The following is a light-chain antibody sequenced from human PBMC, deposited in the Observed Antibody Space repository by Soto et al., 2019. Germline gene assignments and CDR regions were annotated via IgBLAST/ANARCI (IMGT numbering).Light chain of an antibody. CDR2: SNN. CDR3: AAWDDSLRAVV. J-gene: IGLJ2*01. Sequence: QSVLTQPLSASGTPGQRITISCSGSSSNIGPNYVYWYQQLPGTAPKLLIFSNNQRPSGVPDRLSGSKSGTSASLAISGRRSEDEAEYYCAAWDDSLRAVVFGGGTKVTVL. V-gene: IGLV1-47*02. CDR1: SSNIGPNY.